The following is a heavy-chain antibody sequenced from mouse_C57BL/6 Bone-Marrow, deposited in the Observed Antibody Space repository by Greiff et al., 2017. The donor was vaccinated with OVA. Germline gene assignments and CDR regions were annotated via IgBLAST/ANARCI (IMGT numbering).Heavy chain of an antibody. J-gene: IGHJ1*03. CDR3: ARWVVATNFDV. CDR1: GYAFSSSW. D-gene: IGHD1-1*01. Sequence: QVQLQQSGPELVKPGASVKISCKASGYAFSSSWMNWVKQRPGKGLEWIGRIYPGDGDTNYNGKFKGKATLTADKSSSTAYMQLSSLTSEDSSVYFCARWVVATNFDVWGKGTTVTVSS. CDR2: IYPGDGDT. V-gene: IGHV1-82*01.